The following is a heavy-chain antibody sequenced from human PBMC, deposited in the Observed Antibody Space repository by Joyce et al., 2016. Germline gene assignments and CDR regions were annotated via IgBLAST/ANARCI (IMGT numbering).Heavy chain of an antibody. CDR2: SWYDGRST. Sequence: QVNLVESGGGVVQPGRSLRLSCAASGFIFSNYCMHWVRQGPGKGLEWVAVSWYDGRSTYYADSVKGRFTISRDNSRDTLYLQMKSLSVEDTAVYYCARDRVVVTAGGDLDYWGQGTLVTVSS. CDR3: ARDRVVVTAGGDLDY. CDR1: GFIFSNYC. J-gene: IGHJ4*02. V-gene: IGHV3-33*01. D-gene: IGHD2-21*02.